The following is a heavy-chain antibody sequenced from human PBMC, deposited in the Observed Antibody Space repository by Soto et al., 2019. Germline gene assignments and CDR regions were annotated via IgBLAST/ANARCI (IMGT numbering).Heavy chain of an antibody. CDR3: VRLRGDYSVGDYYYYYMDV. V-gene: IGHV3-30*03. CDR2: ISYDGSNK. J-gene: IGHJ6*03. D-gene: IGHD3-16*01. Sequence: GGSLRLSCAASGFTFSSYGMHWVRQAPGKGLEWVAVISYDGSNKYYADSVKGRFTISRDNSKNTLYLQMNSLRAEDTAVYYCVRLRGDYSVGDYYYYYMDVWGKGTTVTVSS. CDR1: GFTFSSYG.